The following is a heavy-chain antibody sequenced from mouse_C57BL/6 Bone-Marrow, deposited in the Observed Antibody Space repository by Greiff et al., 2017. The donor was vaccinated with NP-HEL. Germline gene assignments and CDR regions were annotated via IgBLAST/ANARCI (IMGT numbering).Heavy chain of an antibody. J-gene: IGHJ2*01. CDR1: GYTFTDYY. Sequence: EVQLQQSGPVLVKPGASVKMSCKASGYTFTDYYMNWVKQSHGKSLEWIGVINPYNGGTSYNQKFKGKATLTVDKSSSTAYMELNSLTSEDSAVYYCSSEWLPLDYWGQGTTLTVSS. CDR3: SSEWLPLDY. CDR2: INPYNGGT. D-gene: IGHD2-2*01. V-gene: IGHV1-19*01.